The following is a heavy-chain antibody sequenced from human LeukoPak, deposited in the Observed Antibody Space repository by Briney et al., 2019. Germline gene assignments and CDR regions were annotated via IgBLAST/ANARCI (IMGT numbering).Heavy chain of an antibody. D-gene: IGHD3-22*01. J-gene: IGHJ4*02. Sequence: GASVKVPCKASGYTFTGYYMHWVRQAPGQGLEWMGWINPNSGGTNYAQKFQGRVTMTRDTSISTAYMELSRLRSDDTAVYYCAKGKTPYYYDSSGYDYWGQGTLVTVSS. CDR3: AKGKTPYYYDSSGYDY. CDR1: GYTFTGYY. CDR2: INPNSGGT. V-gene: IGHV1-2*02.